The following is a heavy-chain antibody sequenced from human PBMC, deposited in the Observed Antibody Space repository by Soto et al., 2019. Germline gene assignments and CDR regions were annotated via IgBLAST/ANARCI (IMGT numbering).Heavy chain of an antibody. D-gene: IGHD5-12*01. J-gene: IGHJ5*02. CDR2: IYYSGST. CDR3: ARGVATIGP. CDR1: GDSISIYY. V-gene: IGHV4-59*12. Sequence: SDTLSLTCTVSGDSISIYYWSWIRQPPGKGLEWIGYIYYSGSTNYNPSFKSRVTISVDTPKNQFSLKLTSVTAADTAVYYCARGVATIGPWGQGTLVTVSS.